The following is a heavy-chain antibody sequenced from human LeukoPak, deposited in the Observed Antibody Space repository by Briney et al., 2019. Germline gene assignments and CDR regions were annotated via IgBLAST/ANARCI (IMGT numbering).Heavy chain of an antibody. CDR1: GGSISSYY. CDR3: AREVGGYSSSWYGDYFDY. D-gene: IGHD6-13*01. Sequence: SETLSLTCTVSGGSISSYYWSWIRQSPGKGLEWIGYIYYSGSTNYNPSLKSRVTISVDTSKNQFSLKLSSVTAADTAVYYCAREVGGYSSSWYGDYFDYWGQGTLVTVSS. CDR2: IYYSGST. V-gene: IGHV4-59*01. J-gene: IGHJ4*02.